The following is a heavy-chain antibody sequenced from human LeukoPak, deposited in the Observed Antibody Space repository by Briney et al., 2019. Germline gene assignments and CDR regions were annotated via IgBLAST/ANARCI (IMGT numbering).Heavy chain of an antibody. CDR2: INHSGST. CDR1: GGSISSGGYY. CDR3: AREYFDWLLSGNSFPMGTPRMDV. D-gene: IGHD3-9*01. J-gene: IGHJ6*02. Sequence: PSETLSLTCTVSGGSISSGGYYWSWIRQPPGKGLEWIGEINHSGSTNYNPSLKSRVTISVDTSKNQFSLKLSSVTAADTAVYYCAREYFDWLLSGNSFPMGTPRMDVWGQGTTVTVSS. V-gene: IGHV4-39*07.